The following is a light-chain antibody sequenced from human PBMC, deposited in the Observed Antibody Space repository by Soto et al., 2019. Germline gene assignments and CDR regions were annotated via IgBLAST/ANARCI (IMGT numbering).Light chain of an antibody. J-gene: IGLJ3*02. Sequence: QSELTQPPSVSGAPGQRVTISCTGSYSNIGAGYEVHWYQQIPGTAPKLLVSGHNNRPSGVPDRFFGSKSGSSASLTIIWLQAEDEADYYCQSFDNSVSGSGVFGGGTKVTVL. CDR1: YSNIGAGYE. CDR2: GHN. V-gene: IGLV1-40*01. CDR3: QSFDNSVSGSGV.